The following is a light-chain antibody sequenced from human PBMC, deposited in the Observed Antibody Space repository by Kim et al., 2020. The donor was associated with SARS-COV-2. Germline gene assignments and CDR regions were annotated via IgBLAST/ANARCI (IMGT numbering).Light chain of an antibody. CDR3: QKYNTAPWT. CDR2: AAS. J-gene: IGKJ1*01. V-gene: IGKV1-27*01. CDR1: RGIHNY. Sequence: DIQMTQSPSSLSASVGDRVTITCRASRGIHNYLAWYQQKPGKVPKLLIYAASTLHSWVPSRFSGSGSGTDFTLIISSLQPEDVATYYCQKYNTAPWTFGQGTKVDIK.